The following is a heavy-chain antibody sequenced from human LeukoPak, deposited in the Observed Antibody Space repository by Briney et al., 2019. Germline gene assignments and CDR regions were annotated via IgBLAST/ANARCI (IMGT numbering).Heavy chain of an antibody. CDR1: GGTISSSNW. CDR3: ARGAAGQDCGGDCSLDY. CDR2: IYHSGST. J-gene: IGHJ4*02. D-gene: IGHD2-21*02. V-gene: IGHV4-4*02. Sequence: SETLSLTCAVSGGTISSSNWWSWVRQPPGKGLEWIGEIYHSGSTNGNPSLKSRVTISVDKSKNQFSLRLSSVTAADTAVYYCARGAAGQDCGGDCSLDYWGQGTLVTVSS.